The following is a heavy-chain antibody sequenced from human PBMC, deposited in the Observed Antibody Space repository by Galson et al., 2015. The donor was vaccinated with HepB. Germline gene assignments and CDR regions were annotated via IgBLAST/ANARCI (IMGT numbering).Heavy chain of an antibody. CDR3: AHRPSQNHIAWYPNWFDP. Sequence: PALVKPTQTLTLTCTFSGFSLSTSGVGVGWIRQPPGKALEWLALIYWDDDKRYSPLLTNRLTITKDTSKNQVVLTMTDMDPEDTATYYCAHRPSQNHIAWYPNWFDPWGQGTLVTVSS. V-gene: IGHV2-5*02. J-gene: IGHJ5*02. D-gene: IGHD3-9*01. CDR1: GFSLSTSGVG. CDR2: IYWDDDK.